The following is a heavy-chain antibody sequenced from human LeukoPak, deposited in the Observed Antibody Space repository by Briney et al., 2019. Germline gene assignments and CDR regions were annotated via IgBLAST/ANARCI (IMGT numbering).Heavy chain of an antibody. CDR2: IYHSGST. Sequence: SETLSLTCTVSGRSISSYYWSWIRQPPGKGLEWIGHIYHSGSTNYSPSLTSRVTISVDRSKNQFSLKLSSVTAADTALYYCARKGDRGSAGFFDYWGQGTLVTVSS. J-gene: IGHJ4*02. CDR3: ARKGDRGSAGFFDY. CDR1: GRSISSYY. V-gene: IGHV4-59*01. D-gene: IGHD1-26*01.